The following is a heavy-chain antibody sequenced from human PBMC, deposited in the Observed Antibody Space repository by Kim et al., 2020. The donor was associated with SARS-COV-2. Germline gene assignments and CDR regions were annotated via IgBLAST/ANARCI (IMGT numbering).Heavy chain of an antibody. CDR2: IYYSGST. Sequence: SETLSLTCTVSGGSISSGDYYWSWIRQPPGKGLEWIGYIYYSGSTYYNPSLKSRVTISVDTSKNQFSLKLSSVTAADTAVYYCAREGQWLVQGFDYWGQGTLVTVSS. V-gene: IGHV4-30-4*01. J-gene: IGHJ4*02. CDR3: AREGQWLVQGFDY. CDR1: GGSISSGDYY. D-gene: IGHD6-19*01.